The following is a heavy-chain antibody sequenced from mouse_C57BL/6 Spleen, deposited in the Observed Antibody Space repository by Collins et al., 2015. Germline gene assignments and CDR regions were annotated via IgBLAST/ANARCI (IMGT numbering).Heavy chain of an antibody. CDR2: IDPETGGT. V-gene: IGHV1-15*01. J-gene: IGHJ3*01. D-gene: IGHD2-3*01. CDR1: GYTFTDYE. CDR3: TREGGWLEFAY. Sequence: QVQLQQSGAELVRPGASVTLSCKASGYTFTDYEMHWVKQTPVHGLEWIGAIDPETGGTAYNQKFKGKAILTADKSSSTAYMELRSLTSEDSAVYYCTREGGWLEFAYWGQGTLVTVSA.